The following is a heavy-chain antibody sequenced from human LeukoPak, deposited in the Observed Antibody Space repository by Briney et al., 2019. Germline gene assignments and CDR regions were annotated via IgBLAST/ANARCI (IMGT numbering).Heavy chain of an antibody. CDR2: VYYSGST. CDR1: GGSFSGYY. D-gene: IGHD3-10*01. V-gene: IGHV4-31*11. Sequence: SETLSLTCAVYGGSFSGYYWSWIRQHPGKGLEWIGYVYYSGSTYYNPSLKSRVTISVDTSKNQFSLKLSSVTAADTAVYYCARRTYYGSGSYSSPNHDAFDIWGQGTMVTVSS. J-gene: IGHJ3*02. CDR3: ARRTYYGSGSYSSPNHDAFDI.